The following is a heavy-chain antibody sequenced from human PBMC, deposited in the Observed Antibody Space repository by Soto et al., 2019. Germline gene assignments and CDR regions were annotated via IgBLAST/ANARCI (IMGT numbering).Heavy chain of an antibody. CDR2: ISGSGDST. Sequence: PGGSLRLSCAASGFTFSTYVLNWVRQAPGKGLEWVSAISGSGDSTYYADSVKGRFTISRDNSKNTLYLQMNSLRAEDTAVYYCAKGGVIPTADFDYWGQGTQVTVSS. CDR3: AKGGVIPTADFDY. CDR1: GFTFSTYV. J-gene: IGHJ4*02. D-gene: IGHD2-2*01. V-gene: IGHV3-23*01.